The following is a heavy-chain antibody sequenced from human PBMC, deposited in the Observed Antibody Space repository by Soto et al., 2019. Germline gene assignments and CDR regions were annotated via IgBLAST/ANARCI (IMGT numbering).Heavy chain of an antibody. V-gene: IGHV4-39*01. J-gene: IGHJ4*02. D-gene: IGHD3-9*01. CDR2: IYYSGST. CDR3: ARRNYDILTGYYNVFDY. Sequence: QLQLQESGPGLVKPSETLSLTCTVSGGSISSSSYYWGWIRQPPGKGLEWIGSIYYSGSTYYNPSLKSRVTISVDTSKPQFSLKLSSVTAADTAVYYCARRNYDILTGYYNVFDYWGQGTLVTVSS. CDR1: GGSISSSSYY.